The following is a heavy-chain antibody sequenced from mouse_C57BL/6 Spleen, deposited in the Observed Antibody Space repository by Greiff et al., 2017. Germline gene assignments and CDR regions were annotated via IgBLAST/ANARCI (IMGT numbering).Heavy chain of an antibody. CDR1: GFTFSSYA. V-gene: IGHV5-9-1*02. J-gene: IGHJ2*01. Sequence: EVKLMESGEGLVKPGGSLKLSCAASGFTFSSYAMSWVRQTPEKRLEWVAYISSGGDYIYYADTVKGRFTISRDNARNTLYLQMSSLKSEDTAMYYCTRTPLFITTVVADYFDYWGQGTTLTVSS. CDR2: ISSGGDYI. D-gene: IGHD1-1*01. CDR3: TRTPLFITTVVADYFDY.